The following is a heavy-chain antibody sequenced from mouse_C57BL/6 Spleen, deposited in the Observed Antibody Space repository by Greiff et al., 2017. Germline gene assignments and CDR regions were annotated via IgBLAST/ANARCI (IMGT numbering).Heavy chain of an antibody. CDR3: ARGPPTWFAY. V-gene: IGHV3-6*01. J-gene: IGHJ3*01. CDR1: GYSITSGYY. Sequence: EVQLQQSGPGLVKPSQSLSLTCSVTGYSITSGYYWNWIRQFPGNKLEWMGYISYDGSNNYNPSLKNRISITRDTSKNQFFLKLNSVTTEDTATYYCARGPPTWFAYWGQGTLVTVSA. CDR2: ISYDGSN.